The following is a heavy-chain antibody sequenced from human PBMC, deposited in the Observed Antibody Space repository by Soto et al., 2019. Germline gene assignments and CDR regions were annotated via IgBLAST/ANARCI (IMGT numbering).Heavy chain of an antibody. D-gene: IGHD3-16*01. CDR3: ARGLGEPLGGVVD. Sequence: KASETLSLTCAVSGGSISSSNWWSWVRQPPGKGLEWIGEIYHSGSTNYNPSLKSRVTISVDKSKNQFSLKLSSVTAADTAVYYCARGLGEPLGGVVDWGQGTLVTVSS. J-gene: IGHJ4*02. CDR1: GGSISSSNW. V-gene: IGHV4-4*02. CDR2: IYHSGST.